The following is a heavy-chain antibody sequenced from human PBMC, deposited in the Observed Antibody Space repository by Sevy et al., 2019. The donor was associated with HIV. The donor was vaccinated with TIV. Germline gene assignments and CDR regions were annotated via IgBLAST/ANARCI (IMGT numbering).Heavy chain of an antibody. Sequence: GGSLRLSCAASGFILSNYNMNWVRQAPGKGLEWVSSISSSSNDIYYADSVKGRFTISRDKAKNSLYLQMNSLRAEDTAVDYCGGKMDLLVPDYWGQGTLVTVSS. CDR2: ISSSSNDI. V-gene: IGHV3-21*01. D-gene: IGHD2-15*01. CDR3: GGKMDLLVPDY. J-gene: IGHJ4*02. CDR1: GFILSNYN.